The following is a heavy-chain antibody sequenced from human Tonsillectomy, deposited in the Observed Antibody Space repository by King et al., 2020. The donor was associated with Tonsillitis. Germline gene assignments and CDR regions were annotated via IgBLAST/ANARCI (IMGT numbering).Heavy chain of an antibody. D-gene: IGHD2-2*02. CDR1: GFTFSIYT. J-gene: IGHJ5*02. CDR3: ARRPAAIRFLTPNRIDP. Sequence: VQLVESGGGLVKPGGSLRLSCAASGFTFSIYTMIWVRQAPGKGLDWVSSIKSTSSFIDYADSVNGRFTISRDNAKNALYLQMNSLRAEDTAVYNCARRPAAIRFLTPNRIDPWGQGTLVSASP. CDR2: IKSTSSFI. V-gene: IGHV3-21*01.